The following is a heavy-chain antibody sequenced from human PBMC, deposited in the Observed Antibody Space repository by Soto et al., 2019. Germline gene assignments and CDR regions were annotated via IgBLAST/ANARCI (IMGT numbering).Heavy chain of an antibody. V-gene: IGHV3-74*01. CDR3: ATLGVRGISTGWPH. CDR2: ISSDGGST. D-gene: IGHD6-19*01. Sequence: EVQLVESGGGVVQPGGSLRLSCVASGFSFGSYWMHWVRHVPGWGLMWVSRISSDGGSTDYADSVQGRFNTSRDNAKNTLFLQMSSLRAEDTALSYCATLGVRGISTGWPHWGQGNLVTVSS. J-gene: IGHJ4*02. CDR1: GFSFGSYW.